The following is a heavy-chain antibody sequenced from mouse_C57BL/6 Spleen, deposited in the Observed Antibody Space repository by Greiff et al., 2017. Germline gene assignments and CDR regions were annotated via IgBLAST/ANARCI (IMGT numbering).Heavy chain of an antibody. D-gene: IGHD4-1*01. CDR3: ARTGTGDY. V-gene: IGHV1-4*01. J-gene: IGHJ2*01. CDR2: INPSSGYT. Sequence: QVQLKESGAELARPGASVKMSRKASGYTFTSYTMHWVKQRPGQGLEWIGYINPSSGYTKYNQKFKDKATLTADKSSSTAYMQLSSLTSEDSAVYYCARTGTGDYWGQGTTLTVSS. CDR1: GYTFTSYT.